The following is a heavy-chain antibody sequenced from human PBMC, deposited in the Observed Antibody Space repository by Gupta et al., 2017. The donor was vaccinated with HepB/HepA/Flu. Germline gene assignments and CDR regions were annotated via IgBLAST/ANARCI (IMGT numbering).Heavy chain of an antibody. J-gene: IGHJ4*02. CDR2: VYSSGST. CDR1: GGSISSHH. D-gene: IGHD3-10*01. Sequence: QVQLQESGPGVVKPSETLSLTCTVSGGSISSHHWSWIRQPPGKGLEWIGYVYSSGSTNYNPSLKSRVTILVDTSKNQFSLKLTSVTAADTAVYYCARAALFRGPSRNHFDYWGQGTLVTVSS. CDR3: ARAALFRGPSRNHFDY. V-gene: IGHV4-59*11.